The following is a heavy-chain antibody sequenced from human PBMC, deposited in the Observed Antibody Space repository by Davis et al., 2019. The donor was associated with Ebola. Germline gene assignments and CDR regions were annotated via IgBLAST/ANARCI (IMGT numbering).Heavy chain of an antibody. Sequence: GESLKISCAASGFTVSSNYMSWVRQAPGKGLEWVSVIYSGGSTYYADSVKGRFTISRDNSKNTLYLQMNSLRAEDTAVYYCAREVVVPAAPGSPLVYYYYGMDVWGQGTTVTVSS. CDR2: IYSGGST. CDR1: GFTVSSNY. V-gene: IGHV3-53*01. D-gene: IGHD2-2*01. J-gene: IGHJ6*02. CDR3: AREVVVPAAPGSPLVYYYYGMDV.